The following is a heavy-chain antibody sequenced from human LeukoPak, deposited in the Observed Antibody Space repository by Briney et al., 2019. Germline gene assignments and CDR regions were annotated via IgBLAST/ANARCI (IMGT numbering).Heavy chain of an antibody. J-gene: IGHJ4*02. CDR3: VKQWSLAAAGTFDF. V-gene: IGHV3-23*01. Sequence: PGGSLRLSCAASGFDLSNYAMAWVRQAPGKGLEWMSAIGGSDSGTFYRDSVKGRFTISRDNSNNRLYLEMNSLRAEDTAVYYCVKQWSLAAAGTFDFWGQGTLVTVSS. CDR1: GFDLSNYA. D-gene: IGHD6-13*01. CDR2: IGGSDSGT.